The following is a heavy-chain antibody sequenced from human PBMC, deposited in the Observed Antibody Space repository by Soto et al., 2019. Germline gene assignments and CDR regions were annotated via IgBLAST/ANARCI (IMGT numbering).Heavy chain of an antibody. V-gene: IGHV6-1*01. D-gene: IGHD1-7*01. CDR3: AGTTSHQWYYMDV. CDR1: GDSVSLNIGA. CDR2: TYYRSRWYN. Sequence: SPTLSRTCDISGDSVSLNIGAWNWIKMSPSRGLEWLARTYYRSRWYNDYAVSVRSRITVNPDTSKNQFSLQLTSVTPEDTAVYYCAGTTSHQWYYMDVWGKGTTVTVSS. J-gene: IGHJ6*03.